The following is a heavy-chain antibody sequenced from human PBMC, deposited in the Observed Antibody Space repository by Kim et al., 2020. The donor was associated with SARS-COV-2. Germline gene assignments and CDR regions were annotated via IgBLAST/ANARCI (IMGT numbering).Heavy chain of an antibody. V-gene: IGHV3-30*04. Sequence: GGSLRLSCAASGFTFSSYAMHWVRQAPGKGLEWVAVISYDGSNKYYADSVKGRFTISRDNSKNTLYLQMNSLRAEDTAVYYCARDGGGRWLQLFYFYWGQGTLVTVSS. CDR3: ARDGGGRWLQLFYFY. D-gene: IGHD5-12*01. CDR1: GFTFSSYA. J-gene: IGHJ4*02. CDR2: ISYDGSNK.